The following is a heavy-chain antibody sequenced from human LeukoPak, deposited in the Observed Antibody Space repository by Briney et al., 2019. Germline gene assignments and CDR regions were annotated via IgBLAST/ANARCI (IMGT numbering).Heavy chain of an antibody. CDR1: GYIFTGYY. Sequence: ASVKVSCKASGYIFTGYYMHWVRQAPGQGLEWMGRINPSTGGTKYAQKFQGRVTLTRDTSVTTAYMDLSRLRSDDTAVYYCAREAFGGVFPYWGQGTLVTVSS. J-gene: IGHJ4*02. D-gene: IGHD3-16*01. V-gene: IGHV1-2*06. CDR3: AREAFGGVFPY. CDR2: INPSTGGT.